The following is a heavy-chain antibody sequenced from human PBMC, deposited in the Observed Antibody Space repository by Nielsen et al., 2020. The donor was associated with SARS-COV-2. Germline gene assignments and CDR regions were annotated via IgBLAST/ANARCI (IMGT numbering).Heavy chain of an antibody. CDR3: ARRGIFGLLISHFDH. Sequence: SQTLSLTCTVSAGSINSGSYFWGWIRQHPGKGLEWLGRITYTGSTYHNPSLKSPVTMSVDTSKNQFTLKLSSVTAADTAVYYCARRGIFGLLISHFDHWGQGTPVTVSS. CDR1: AGSINSGSYF. D-gene: IGHD3/OR15-3a*01. J-gene: IGHJ4*02. V-gene: IGHV4-39*01. CDR2: ITYTGST.